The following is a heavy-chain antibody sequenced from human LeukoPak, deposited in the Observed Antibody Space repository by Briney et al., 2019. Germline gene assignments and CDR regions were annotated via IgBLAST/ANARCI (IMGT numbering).Heavy chain of an antibody. CDR3: ARGSFYYDSTDYFGPYYYGMDV. Sequence: GASVKVSCKASGYTFTNYAMNWVRQAPGQGLEWMGWINIKTGNPAYAQGFTRRFVSSLDISVNTASLQISSLKAEDTAVYYCARGSFYYDSTDYFGPYYYGMDVWGQGTTVTVSS. J-gene: IGHJ6*02. CDR2: INIKTGNP. D-gene: IGHD3-22*01. CDR1: GYTFTNYA. V-gene: IGHV7-4-1*02.